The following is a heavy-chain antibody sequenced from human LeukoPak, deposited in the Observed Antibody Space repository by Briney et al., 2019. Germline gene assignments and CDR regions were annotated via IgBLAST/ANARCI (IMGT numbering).Heavy chain of an antibody. D-gene: IGHD5-18*01. V-gene: IGHV4-59*08. Sequence: KPSETLSLTCTVSGGSISSYYWSWIRQPPGKGLEWIGYIYYSGSTNYNPSPKSRVTISVDTSKNQFSLKLSSVTAADTAVYYCARHVDTAMVTADWFDPWGQGTLVTVSS. J-gene: IGHJ5*02. CDR2: IYYSGST. CDR3: ARHVDTAMVTADWFDP. CDR1: GGSISSYY.